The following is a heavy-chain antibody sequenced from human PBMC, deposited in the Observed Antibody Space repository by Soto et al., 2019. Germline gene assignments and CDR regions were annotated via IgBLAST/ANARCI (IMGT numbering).Heavy chain of an antibody. CDR1: GFTFSSYW. J-gene: IGHJ4*02. Sequence: VGSLGFSCAASGFTFSSYWMSWVRQAPGKGLEWVANIKQDGSEKYYVDSVKGRFTISRDNAKNSLYLQMNRLRAEDTAVYYCARVVAGGDTFGRVILYYFDYWGQGTLVTVSS. CDR2: IKQDGSEK. V-gene: IGHV3-7*03. D-gene: IGHD3-16*02. CDR3: ARVVAGGDTFGRVILYYFDY.